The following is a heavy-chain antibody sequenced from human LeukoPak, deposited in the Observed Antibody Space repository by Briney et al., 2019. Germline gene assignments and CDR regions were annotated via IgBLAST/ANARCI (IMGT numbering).Heavy chain of an antibody. CDR3: ARLTFYYDGSGYYFDY. D-gene: IGHD3-22*01. J-gene: IGHJ4*02. CDR1: GASISSTSYY. Sequence: SETLSPTCTVSGASISSTSYYWGWIRQPPEKGLQWIGSIHYGGSAYYNPSLKSRITISVDTSKNQFSLKLSSVTATDTAVYYCARLTFYYDGSGYYFDYWGQGTLVTVSS. CDR2: IHYGGSA. V-gene: IGHV4-39*01.